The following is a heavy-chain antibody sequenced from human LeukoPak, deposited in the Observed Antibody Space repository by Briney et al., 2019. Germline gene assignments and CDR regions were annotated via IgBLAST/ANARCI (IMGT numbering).Heavy chain of an antibody. V-gene: IGHV4-4*07. CDR3: ARGAPLRSNGSGSHLRAGFDP. CDR1: GGSISSYY. D-gene: IGHD3-10*01. Sequence: SETLSLTCTVSGGSISSYYWSWIRQPAGKGLEWIGRIYTSGSTNYNPSLKSRVTMSVDTSKNQFSLKLSSVTAADTAVYYCARGAPLRSNGSGSHLRAGFDPWGQGTLVTVSS. CDR2: IYTSGST. J-gene: IGHJ5*02.